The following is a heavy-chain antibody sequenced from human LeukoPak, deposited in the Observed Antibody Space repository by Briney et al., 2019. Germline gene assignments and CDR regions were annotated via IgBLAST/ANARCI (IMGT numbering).Heavy chain of an antibody. CDR3: ARDGGRREDY. D-gene: IGHD2-15*01. CDR2: IKKDGSEK. V-gene: IGHV3-7*01. J-gene: IGHJ4*02. CDR1: GFTFSSYW. Sequence: GGSLRLSCTASGFTFSSYWMSWVCQAPGKGLEWVANIKKDGSEKYYVDSVKGRFTISRDNAKTSLYLQMNSLRAEDTAVYYCARDGGRREDYWGQGALVTVSS.